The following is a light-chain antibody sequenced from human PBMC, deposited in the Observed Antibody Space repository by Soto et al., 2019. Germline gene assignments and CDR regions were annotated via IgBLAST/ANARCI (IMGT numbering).Light chain of an antibody. CDR3: QQYDNWPWT. J-gene: IGKJ1*01. V-gene: IGKV3-15*01. CDR1: QSVSSN. Sequence: EIVMTQSLATLSVSPGERATLSCRASQSVSSNLAWYQQKPGQAPSLLMYGASTRAPGIPARFSGSGSGTEFTLTISSLQSEDFAVYYCQQYDNWPWTCGQGTKVDLK. CDR2: GAS.